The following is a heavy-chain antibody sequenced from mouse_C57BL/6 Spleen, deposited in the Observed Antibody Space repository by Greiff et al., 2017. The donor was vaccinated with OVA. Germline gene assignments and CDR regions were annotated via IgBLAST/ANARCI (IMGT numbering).Heavy chain of an antibody. J-gene: IGHJ3*01. V-gene: IGHV1-42*01. CDR3: ARKDESSFSWFAY. CDR2: INPSTGGT. Sequence: EVQLQQSGPELVKPGASVKISCKASGYSFTGYYMNWVKQSPEKSLEWIGEINPSTGGTTYTQKFKAKATLTVDKSSSTAYMQLKSLTSEDSAVDYCARKDESSFSWFAYWGQGTLVTVSA. CDR1: GYSFTGYY. D-gene: IGHD1-1*01.